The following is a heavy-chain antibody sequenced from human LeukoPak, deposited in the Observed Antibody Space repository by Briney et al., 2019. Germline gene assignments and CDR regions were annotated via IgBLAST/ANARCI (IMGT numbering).Heavy chain of an antibody. CDR3: ARGVAWENSAPFDY. Sequence: GSSVKVSCKASGGTFSSYAISWVRQAPGQGLEWMGRIIPIFGIANYAQKFQGRVTITADKSTSTAYMELSSLRSEDTAVYYCARGVAWENSAPFDYWGQGTLVTVSS. V-gene: IGHV1-69*04. CDR1: GGTFSSYA. D-gene: IGHD1-26*01. J-gene: IGHJ4*02. CDR2: IIPIFGIA.